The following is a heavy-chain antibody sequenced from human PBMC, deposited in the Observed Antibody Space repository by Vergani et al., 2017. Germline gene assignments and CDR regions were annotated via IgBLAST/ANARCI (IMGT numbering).Heavy chain of an antibody. CDR1: GYTFTGYY. V-gene: IGHV1-2*02. CDR3: ASSQTTAGY. Sequence: QVQLVQSGAEVKKPGASVKVSCKASGYTFTGYYMHWVRQAPGQGLEWMGWINTNSGGTNYAQKFQGRVTMTRDTSISTAYMERSRLRSDDTAVYYCASSQTTAGYWGQGTLVTVSS. D-gene: IGHD4-17*01. J-gene: IGHJ4*02. CDR2: INTNSGGT.